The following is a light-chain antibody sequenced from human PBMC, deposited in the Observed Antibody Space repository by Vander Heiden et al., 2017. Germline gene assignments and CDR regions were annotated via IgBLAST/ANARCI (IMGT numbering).Light chain of an antibody. Sequence: NHLTQSPPFLSACVGDRVTITCRASQGISSYLAWYQQKPGKDPKLLIDAASTLQSGVPSRFSGSGSGTEFTLTISSLQAEDFATYCCQQLNSYPITFGGATKVEIK. V-gene: IGKV1-9*01. J-gene: IGKJ4*01. CDR1: QGISSY. CDR2: AAS. CDR3: QQLNSYPIT.